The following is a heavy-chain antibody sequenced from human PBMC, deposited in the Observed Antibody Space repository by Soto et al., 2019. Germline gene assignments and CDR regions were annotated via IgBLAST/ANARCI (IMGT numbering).Heavy chain of an antibody. Sequence: PSETLSLTCTVSGGSISSYYWSWTRQPPGKGLEWIGYIYDSGSTNYNPSLKSRVTISVDTSKSQFSLKLSSVTAADTAVYYCARKLSTVGFDYWGQGTTVAVSS. D-gene: IGHD4-4*01. CDR2: IYDSGST. J-gene: IGHJ4*02. V-gene: IGHV4-59*01. CDR1: GGSISSYY. CDR3: ARKLSTVGFDY.